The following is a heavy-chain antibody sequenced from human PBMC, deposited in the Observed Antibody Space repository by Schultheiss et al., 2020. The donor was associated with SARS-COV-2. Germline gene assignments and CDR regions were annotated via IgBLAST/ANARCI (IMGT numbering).Heavy chain of an antibody. D-gene: IGHD5-18*01. J-gene: IGHJ6*02. Sequence: SETLSLTCTVSGGSISSSSYYWGWIRQPPGKGLEWIGSIYTSGSTNYNPSLKSLVTITVDRSKNQFSLKLSSVTAADTAVYYCARDTAMVIGYYYYGMDVWSQGATVTVSS. CDR3: ARDTAMVIGYYYYGMDV. V-gene: IGHV4-39*07. CDR2: IYTSGST. CDR1: GGSISSSSYY.